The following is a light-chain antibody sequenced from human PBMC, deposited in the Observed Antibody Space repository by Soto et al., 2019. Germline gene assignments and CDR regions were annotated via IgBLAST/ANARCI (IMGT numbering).Light chain of an antibody. CDR1: QGVTTN. V-gene: IGKV3-15*01. CDR2: DVS. CDR3: QQYNNWPFS. J-gene: IGKJ5*01. Sequence: EIVMTKSPATMSVSPGERATLSCRAGQGVTTNFAWYQQKSGQSPRLLIYDVSIRATGFPARFSGTGSETDFTLTISGLQSEDSAVYFCQQYNNWPFSFGQGTRLEIK.